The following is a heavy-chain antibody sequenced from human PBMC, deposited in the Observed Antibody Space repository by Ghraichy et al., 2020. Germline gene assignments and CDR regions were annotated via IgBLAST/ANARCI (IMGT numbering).Heavy chain of an antibody. CDR1: GGTFSSYA. Sequence: SVKVSCKASGGTFSSYAISWVRQAPGQGLEWMGRIIPILGIANYAQKFQGRVTITADKSTSTAYMELSSLRSEDTAVYYCARDSQWWGSGPPPWFDPWGQGTLVTVAS. CDR3: ARDSQWWGSGPPPWFDP. J-gene: IGHJ5*02. D-gene: IGHD2-15*01. CDR2: IIPILGIA. V-gene: IGHV1-69*04.